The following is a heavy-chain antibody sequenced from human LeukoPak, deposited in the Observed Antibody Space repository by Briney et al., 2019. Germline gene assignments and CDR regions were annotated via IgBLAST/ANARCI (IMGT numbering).Heavy chain of an antibody. CDR2: IIPILGIA. CDR1: GGTFSSYA. Sequence: SVKVSCKASGGTFSSYAISWVRQAPGQGLEWMGRIIPILGIANYAQKFQGRVTITADKSTSTAYMELSSLRSEDTAVYYCARGAIAAAANWFDPWGQGTLVTVSS. CDR3: ARGAIAAAANWFDP. D-gene: IGHD6-13*01. V-gene: IGHV1-69*04. J-gene: IGHJ5*02.